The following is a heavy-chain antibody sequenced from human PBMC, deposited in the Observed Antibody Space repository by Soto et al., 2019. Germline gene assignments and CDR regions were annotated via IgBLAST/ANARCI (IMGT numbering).Heavy chain of an antibody. Sequence: GGSLRLSCAASGFTFSNAWMNWVRQAPGKGLEWVGRIKSKTDGGTTDYAAPVKGRFTISRDDSKNTLYLQMNSLKTEDTAVYYCTTSDDYYDSSGSTYYYFDYWGQGTLVTVSS. J-gene: IGHJ4*02. V-gene: IGHV3-15*07. D-gene: IGHD3-22*01. CDR2: IKSKTDGGTT. CDR3: TTSDDYYDSSGSTYYYFDY. CDR1: GFTFSNAW.